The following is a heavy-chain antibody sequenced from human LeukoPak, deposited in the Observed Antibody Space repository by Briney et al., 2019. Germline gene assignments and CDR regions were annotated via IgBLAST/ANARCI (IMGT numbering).Heavy chain of an antibody. CDR3: AGFFYDNSHDAFDL. D-gene: IGHD3-22*01. V-gene: IGHV1-69*13. Sequence: ASVKVSCKASGGTFTSQAITWVRQAPGQGLEWMAGVIPIYGSASYAQKFQGRVTITSDESTRTVYMELSSLRSEDTAVYYCAGFFYDNSHDAFDLWGQGTMVTVSS. J-gene: IGHJ3*01. CDR2: VIPIYGSA. CDR1: GGTFTSQA.